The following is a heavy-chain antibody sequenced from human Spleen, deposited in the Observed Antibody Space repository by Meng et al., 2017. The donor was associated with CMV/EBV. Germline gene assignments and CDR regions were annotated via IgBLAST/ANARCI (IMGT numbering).Heavy chain of an antibody. J-gene: IGHJ6*02. D-gene: IGHD6-19*01. V-gene: IGHV3-30*02. Sequence: GGSLRLSCAASRFTFRRFGFHWVRQAPGKGLEWLAFIRYDGSEKYYADSGKRRFTMSKDSSEYTLYLQMNSLRAEDTGVYYCAKASSLAAHYYYYAMDVWGQGATVTVSS. CDR2: IRYDGSEK. CDR1: RFTFRRFG. CDR3: AKASSLAAHYYYYAMDV.